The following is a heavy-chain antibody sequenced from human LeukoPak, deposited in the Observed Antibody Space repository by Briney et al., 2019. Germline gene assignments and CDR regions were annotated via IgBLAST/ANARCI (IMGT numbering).Heavy chain of an antibody. CDR2: IYSGGST. V-gene: IGHV3-66*01. CDR1: GFIVSSDY. D-gene: IGHD4-17*01. CDR3: AREGGPTVTPRPLWRPDYKYYGMDV. Sequence: GGSLRLSCAASGFIVSSDYMNWVRQAQGKGLEWVSVIYSGGSTYYADSVKGRFTISRDNSKNTLYLQMNSLRAEDTAVYYCAREGGPTVTPRPLWRPDYKYYGMDVWGQGTTVTVSS. J-gene: IGHJ6*02.